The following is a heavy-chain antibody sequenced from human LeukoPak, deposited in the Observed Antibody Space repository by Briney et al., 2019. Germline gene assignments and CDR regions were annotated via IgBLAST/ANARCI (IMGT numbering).Heavy chain of an antibody. D-gene: IGHD3-10*01. CDR3: ASQYLYYYGYYRGYFDY. CDR1: GFTFSSYW. CDR2: IKQDGSEK. Sequence: PGGSLRLSCAASGFTFSSYWMSWVRQAPGKGLERVANIKQDGSEKYYVDSVKGRFTISRDNAKNSLYLQMNSLGAEDTAVYYCASQYLYYYGYYRGYFDYWGQGTLVTVSS. V-gene: IGHV3-7*01. J-gene: IGHJ4*02.